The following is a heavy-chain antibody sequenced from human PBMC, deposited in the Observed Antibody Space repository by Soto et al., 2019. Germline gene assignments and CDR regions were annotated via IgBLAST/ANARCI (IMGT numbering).Heavy chain of an antibody. V-gene: IGHV3-11*01. Sequence: QVQLVESGGGLVKPGGSLRLSCAASGFTFSDYYMSWIRQAPGKGLEWVSYISSSGSTIYYADSVKGRFTISRDNVKNSLYLQMNSLRAEDTAVYYCARRGRFLEWLLLGNKDYYFDYWGQGTLVTVSS. CDR1: GFTFSDYY. CDR2: ISSSGSTI. CDR3: ARRGRFLEWLLLGNKDYYFDY. D-gene: IGHD3-3*01. J-gene: IGHJ4*02.